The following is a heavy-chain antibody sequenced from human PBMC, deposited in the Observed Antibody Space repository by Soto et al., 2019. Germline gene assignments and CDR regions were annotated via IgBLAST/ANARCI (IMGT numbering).Heavy chain of an antibody. CDR2: ISGSGGST. V-gene: IGHV3-23*01. CDR3: AEYRRRLRPQVDY. J-gene: IGHJ4*02. Sequence: EVQLLESGGGLVQPGGSLRLSCAASGFTFSSYAMSWVHQAPGKGLEWVSAISGSGGSTYYADSVKGRFTISRDNXNSTRYLQMHSLGAEDTAVYYCAEYRRRLRPQVDYWGQGSLVTVSS. CDR1: GFTFSSYA. D-gene: IGHD3-16*02.